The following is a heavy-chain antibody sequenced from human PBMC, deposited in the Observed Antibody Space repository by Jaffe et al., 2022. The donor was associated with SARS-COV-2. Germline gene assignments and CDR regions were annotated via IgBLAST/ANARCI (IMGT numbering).Heavy chain of an antibody. Sequence: EVQLVESGGGLVQPGRSLRLSCAASGFTFDDYAMHWVRQAPGKGLEWVSGISWNSGSIGYADSVKGRFTISRDNAKNSLYLQMNSLRAEDTALYYCAKTLAAALMWGYFQHWGQGTLVTVSS. D-gene: IGHD6-13*01. CDR3: AKTLAAALMWGYFQH. CDR1: GFTFDDYA. V-gene: IGHV3-9*01. CDR2: ISWNSGSI. J-gene: IGHJ1*01.